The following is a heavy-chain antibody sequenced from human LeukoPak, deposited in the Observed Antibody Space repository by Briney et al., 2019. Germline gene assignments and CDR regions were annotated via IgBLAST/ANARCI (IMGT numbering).Heavy chain of an antibody. CDR3: TRGAGTGWRFDS. CDR2: ISSSSSYI. D-gene: IGHD6-19*01. V-gene: IGHV3-21*01. Sequence: GGSLRLSCAASGFTFTSYGMTWVRQAPGKGLEWVSSISSSSSYIYYSDSVKGRFTISRDNAKNSLYLQMNSLKADDTAVHYCTRGAGTGWRFDSWGHGTLVTVSS. CDR1: GFTFTSYG. J-gene: IGHJ4*01.